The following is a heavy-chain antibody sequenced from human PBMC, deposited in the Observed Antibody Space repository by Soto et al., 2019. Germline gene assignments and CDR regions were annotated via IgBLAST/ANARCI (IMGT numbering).Heavy chain of an antibody. CDR2: MTDGGDDK. Sequence: GGSLRLSCVGSGFTFSNHWMSWFRQAPGKGLEWVGHMTDGGDDKYYVDSVKGRFTISRDKAKNSLYLQMNSLRVQDTPVYYCARGIDPPYVPTGDDYTYYFYGTEVLGQGTTVTVAS. CDR3: ARGIDPPYVPTGDDYTYYFYGTEV. CDR1: GFTFSNHW. D-gene: IGHD2-21*02. J-gene: IGHJ6*02. V-gene: IGHV3-7*03.